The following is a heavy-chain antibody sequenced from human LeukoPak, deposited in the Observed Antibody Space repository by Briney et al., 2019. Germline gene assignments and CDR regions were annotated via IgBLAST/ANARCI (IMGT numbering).Heavy chain of an antibody. Sequence: SETLSLTCSVSGGSISSDGDHWSWIRQHPGEGLEWIGYIYYTGITYYNPSLKSRVTISVDTSKNQFSLRLSSVTAADTAVYYCARDSPRDYYDSSGYYYYAFDIWGQGTMVTVSS. D-gene: IGHD3-22*01. V-gene: IGHV4-31*03. J-gene: IGHJ3*02. CDR2: IYYTGIT. CDR1: GGSISSDGDH. CDR3: ARDSPRDYYDSSGYYYYAFDI.